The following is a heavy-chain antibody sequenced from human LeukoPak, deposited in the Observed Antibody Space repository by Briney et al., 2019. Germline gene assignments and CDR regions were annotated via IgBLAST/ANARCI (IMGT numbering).Heavy chain of an antibody. Sequence: VASVKVSCKASGYTFTGYYMHWVRQAPGQGLEWMGWINPNSGGTNYAQKFQGRVTMTRDTSISTAYMELSRLRSDDTAVYYCARTWIQPWLASGVLGVWGQGTTVTVSS. V-gene: IGHV1-2*02. CDR3: ARTWIQPWLASGVLGV. J-gene: IGHJ6*02. CDR1: GYTFTGYY. CDR2: INPNSGGT. D-gene: IGHD5-18*01.